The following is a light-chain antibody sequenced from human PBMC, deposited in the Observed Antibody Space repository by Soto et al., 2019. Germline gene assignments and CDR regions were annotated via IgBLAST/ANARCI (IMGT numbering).Light chain of an antibody. J-gene: IGKJ1*01. CDR2: AAS. Sequence: IQMTQSPSSLSASVGDRVTITFRASQSISSYLGWYQQKPGKAPKLLIYAASSLQSGVPSRFSGSGFGTDFTLTISSLQPEDFATYYCLQGYNYPRTFGQGTKVDIK. V-gene: IGKV1-6*01. CDR1: QSISSY. CDR3: LQGYNYPRT.